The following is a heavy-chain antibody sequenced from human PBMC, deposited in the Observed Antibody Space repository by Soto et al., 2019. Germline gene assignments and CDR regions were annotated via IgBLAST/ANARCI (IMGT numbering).Heavy chain of an antibody. V-gene: IGHV3-23*01. D-gene: IGHD2-21*02. CDR1: GFTFSSYA. CDR3: AKVDIAYCGGDCYWGPGPLDY. CDR2: ISGSGGST. J-gene: IGHJ4*02. Sequence: PGGSLRLSCAASGFTFSSYAMSWVRQAPGKGLEWVSAISGSGGSTYYADSVKGRFTISRDNSKNTLYLQMNSLRAEDTAVYYCAKVDIAYCGGDCYWGPGPLDYWGQGTLVTSPQ.